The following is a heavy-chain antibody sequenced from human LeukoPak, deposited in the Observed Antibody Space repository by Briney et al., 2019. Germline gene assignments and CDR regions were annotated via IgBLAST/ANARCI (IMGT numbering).Heavy chain of an antibody. CDR2: IYSGGST. Sequence: GGSLRLSCAASGFTVSSNYMSWVRQAPGKGLEWVSVIYSGGSTYYADSVKGRFTISRDNSKNALYLQMNSLRAVDTAVYYCASSLGGIFDYWGQGTLVTVSS. V-gene: IGHV3-66*02. CDR1: GFTVSSNY. J-gene: IGHJ4*02. D-gene: IGHD3-16*01. CDR3: ASSLGGIFDY.